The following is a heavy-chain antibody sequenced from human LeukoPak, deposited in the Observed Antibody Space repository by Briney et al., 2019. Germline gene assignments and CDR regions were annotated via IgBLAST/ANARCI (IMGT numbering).Heavy chain of an antibody. J-gene: IGHJ4*02. V-gene: IGHV3-7*01. D-gene: IGHD3-22*01. CDR1: GFTFDDYW. Sequence: GGSLRLSCGASGFTFDDYWMSWVRQAPGQGLEWVANINQDGSEKYYLDSAKGRFTISRDNARNSLYLQVNSLRAEDTAVYYCARDSHGSGYYLDYWGQGTLVTVSS. CDR3: ARDSHGSGYYLDY. CDR2: INQDGSEK.